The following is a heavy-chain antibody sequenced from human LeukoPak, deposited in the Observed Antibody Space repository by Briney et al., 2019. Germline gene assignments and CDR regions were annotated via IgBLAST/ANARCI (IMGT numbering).Heavy chain of an antibody. CDR1: GYTFTGYY. CDR3: ARANDRYCSSTSCYRNYYYYYMDV. V-gene: IGHV1-2*02. CDR2: INPNSGGT. Sequence: ASVKVSCKASGYTFTGYYMHWVRQAPGQGLEWMGWINPNSGGTNYAQKFQGRVTMTRDTSISTAYMELSRARSGDTAVYYCARANDRYCSSTSCYRNYYYYYMDVWGKGTTVTVSS. J-gene: IGHJ6*03. D-gene: IGHD2-2*01.